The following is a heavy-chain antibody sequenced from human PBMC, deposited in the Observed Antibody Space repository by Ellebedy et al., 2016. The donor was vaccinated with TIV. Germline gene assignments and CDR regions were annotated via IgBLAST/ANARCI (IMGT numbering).Heavy chain of an antibody. V-gene: IGHV3-30*18. J-gene: IGHJ2*01. CDR3: AKDGATEGHWYFDL. Sequence: PGGSLRLSCAASGFTFSNYGMHWVRQAPGKGLEWVAVILSDTSDKYYADSVKGRFAISRDNSKNTLYLQMKSLRAEDTAVYYCAKDGATEGHWYFDLWGPGTLVTVSS. CDR2: ILSDTSDK. D-gene: IGHD5-24*01. CDR1: GFTFSNYG.